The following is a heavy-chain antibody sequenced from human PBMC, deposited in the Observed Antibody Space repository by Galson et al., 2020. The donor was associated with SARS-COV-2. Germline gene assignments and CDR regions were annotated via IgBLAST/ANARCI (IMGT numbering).Heavy chain of an antibody. CDR2: INIYSGDT. CDR3: ARGDGSSWLEF. Sequence: ASVKVSCKASGYSFTSHYMHWVRQAPGQGREWMGWINIYSGDTRYIQKFQGRVTMSRDTSITTAYMELTGLKSDDTAIYYCARGDGSSWLEFWGQGTLVTVSS. V-gene: IGHV1-2*02. J-gene: IGHJ4*02. D-gene: IGHD6-13*01. CDR1: GYSFTSHY.